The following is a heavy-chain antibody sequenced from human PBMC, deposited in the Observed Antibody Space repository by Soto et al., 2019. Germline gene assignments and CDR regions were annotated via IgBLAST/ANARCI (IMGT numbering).Heavy chain of an antibody. CDR1: GYTFTGYY. J-gene: IGHJ2*01. V-gene: IGHV1-2*04. Sequence: QVQLVQSGAEVKKPGASVKVSCKASGYTFTGYYMHWVRQAPGQGLEWMGWINPNSGGTNYAQKFQGWVTMTRDTSISTAYMELSRLRSDDTAVYYCARSYSSSWYGSWYFDLWGRGTLVTVSS. CDR3: ARSYSSSWYGSWYFDL. D-gene: IGHD6-13*01. CDR2: INPNSGGT.